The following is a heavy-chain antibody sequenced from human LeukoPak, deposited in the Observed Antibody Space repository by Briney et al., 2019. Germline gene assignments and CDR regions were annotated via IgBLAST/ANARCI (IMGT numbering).Heavy chain of an antibody. D-gene: IGHD1-1*01. V-gene: IGHV3-21*01. J-gene: IGHJ4*02. Sequence: PGGSLRLSCAASGFTFSSYMMNWVRQAPGKGLEWVSSINSGSTYTYYTESVKGRFTVSRDNAKNSLFLQMNSLRAEDTAIYYCARSLTTLAYEGYWGQGTLVTVSS. CDR1: GFTFSSYM. CDR2: INSGSTYT. CDR3: ARSLTTLAYEGY.